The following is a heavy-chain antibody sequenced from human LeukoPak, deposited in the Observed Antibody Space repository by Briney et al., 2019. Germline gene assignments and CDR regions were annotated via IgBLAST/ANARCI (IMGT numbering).Heavy chain of an antibody. J-gene: IGHJ5*02. CDR3: ARDRWFDP. Sequence: PSETLSLTCTVSGGSFSDSYWSWIRQPPGKGLEWIGYIYVSGSTNYNPSLKSRVTISVDTSKNQFSLKMNSVTAADTAVYYCARDRWFDPWGQGTLVTVSS. V-gene: IGHV4-59*01. CDR1: GGSFSDSY. CDR2: IYVSGST.